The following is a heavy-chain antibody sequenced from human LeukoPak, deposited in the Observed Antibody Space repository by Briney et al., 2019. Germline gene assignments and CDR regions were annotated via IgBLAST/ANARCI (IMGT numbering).Heavy chain of an antibody. V-gene: IGHV3-48*03. CDR3: ARSEVNTFDI. D-gene: IGHD3-22*01. J-gene: IGHJ3*02. CDR1: AFTFSSYE. Sequence: GGSLRLSCVASAFTFSSYEMNWVRQAPGKGLEWVSHIRSRGSPIYYADSVKGRFTISRDNAKNSLYLQMNSLRAEDTAVYYCARSEVNTFDIWGQGTMVTVSS. CDR2: IRSRGSPI.